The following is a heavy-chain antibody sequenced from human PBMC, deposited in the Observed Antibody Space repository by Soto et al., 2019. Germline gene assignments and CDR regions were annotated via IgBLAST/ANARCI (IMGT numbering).Heavy chain of an antibody. D-gene: IGHD1-26*01. CDR1: GGSISSYY. V-gene: IGHV4-59*01. CDR3: ASTSGIDDP. J-gene: IGHJ5*02. Sequence: PSETLSLTCTVSGGSISSYYWSWIRQPPGKGLEWIGYIYYSGSTNYNPSLKSRVTISVDTSKNQFSLKLSSVTAADTAVYYCASTSGIDDPWGQGTLVTVSS. CDR2: IYYSGST.